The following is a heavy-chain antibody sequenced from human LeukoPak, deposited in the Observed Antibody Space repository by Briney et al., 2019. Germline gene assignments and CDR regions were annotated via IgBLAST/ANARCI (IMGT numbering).Heavy chain of an antibody. CDR2: INHSGST. Sequence: LETLSLTCAVYGGSFSGYYWSWIRQPPGKGLEWIGEINHSGSTNYNPSLKSRVTISVDTSKNQFSLKLSSVTAADTAVYYCARDPVLRYYYDSSGYYLDYWGQGTLVTVSS. J-gene: IGHJ4*02. V-gene: IGHV4-34*01. CDR1: GGSFSGYY. CDR3: ARDPVLRYYYDSSGYYLDY. D-gene: IGHD3-22*01.